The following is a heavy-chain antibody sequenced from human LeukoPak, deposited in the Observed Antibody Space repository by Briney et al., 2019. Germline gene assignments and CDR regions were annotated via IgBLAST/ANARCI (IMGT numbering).Heavy chain of an antibody. J-gene: IGHJ4*02. Sequence: GGTLRLSCAASGFTFDDYGMSWVRQAPGKGLEWVSGINWNGGSTGYADSVKGRFTIARDNAKNSLYLQMNSLRAEDTALYYCAREKPFYDSSGYYYPIAFDYWGQGTLVTVSS. V-gene: IGHV3-20*04. CDR1: GFTFDDYG. CDR3: AREKPFYDSSGYYYPIAFDY. CDR2: INWNGGST. D-gene: IGHD3-22*01.